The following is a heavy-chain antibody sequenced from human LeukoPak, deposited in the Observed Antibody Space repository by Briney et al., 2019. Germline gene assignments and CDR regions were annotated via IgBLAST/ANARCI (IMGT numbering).Heavy chain of an antibody. J-gene: IGHJ4*02. CDR1: GFTFSSYA. D-gene: IGHD3-9*01. CDR3: ARDMTRPVLRYFDWAFDY. CDR2: ISYDGSNK. V-gene: IGHV3-30*01. Sequence: GGSLRLSCAASGFTFSSYAMHWVRQAPGKGLEWVAVISYDGSNKYYADSVKGRFTISRDNSKNTLYLQMNSLRAEDTAVYYCARDMTRPVLRYFDWAFDYWGQGTLVTVSS.